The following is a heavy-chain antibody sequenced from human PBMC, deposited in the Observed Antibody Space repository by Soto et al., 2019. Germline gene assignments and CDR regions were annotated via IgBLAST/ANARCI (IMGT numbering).Heavy chain of an antibody. J-gene: IGHJ4*02. D-gene: IGHD3-3*01. V-gene: IGHV3-64D*06. CDR2: ISSNGGST. CDR3: VSNYDFWSGYRYYFDY. Sequence: LRLSCSASGFTFSSYAMHWVRQAPGKGLEYVSAISSNGGSTYYADSVKGRFTISRDNSKNTLYLQMSSLRAEDTAVYYCVSNYDFWSGYRYYFDYWGQGTLVTVSS. CDR1: GFTFSSYA.